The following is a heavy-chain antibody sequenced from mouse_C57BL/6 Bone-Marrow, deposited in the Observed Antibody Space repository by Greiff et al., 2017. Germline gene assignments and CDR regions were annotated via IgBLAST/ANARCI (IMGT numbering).Heavy chain of an antibody. CDR3: ARRSNYRYFDV. V-gene: IGHV1-59*01. CDR2: IDPSDSYT. J-gene: IGHJ1*03. D-gene: IGHD2-5*01. Sequence: QVQLQQSGAELVRPGTSVKLSCKASGYTFTSYWMHWVKQRPGQGLEWIGVIDPSDSYTNYNQKFKGKATLTVDTSSSTAYMQLSSLTSEDSAVYYCARRSNYRYFDVWGTGTTVTVSS. CDR1: GYTFTSYW.